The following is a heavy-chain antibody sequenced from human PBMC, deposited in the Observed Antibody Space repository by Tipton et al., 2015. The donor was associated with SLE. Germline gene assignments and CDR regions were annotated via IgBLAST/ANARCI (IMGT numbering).Heavy chain of an antibody. D-gene: IGHD2-2*01. CDR3: ARYVVVPAAISSYYYYMDV. CDR2: IYYSGST. CDR1: GYSISSGYY. V-gene: IGHV4-31*03. J-gene: IGHJ6*03. Sequence: TLSLTCTVSGYSISSGYYWGWIRQPPGKGLEWIGYIYYSGSTYYNPSLKSRVTISVDTSKNQFSLKLSSVTAADTAVYYCARYVVVPAAISSYYYYMDVWGKGTTVTVSS.